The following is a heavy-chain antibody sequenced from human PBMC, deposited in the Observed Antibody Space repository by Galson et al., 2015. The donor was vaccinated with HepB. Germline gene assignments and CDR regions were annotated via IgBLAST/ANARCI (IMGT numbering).Heavy chain of an antibody. CDR3: ARVSDTAMRAYYALDV. CDR2: ISTSSGYI. J-gene: IGHJ6*02. D-gene: IGHD5-18*01. CDR1: GFTFGSYS. V-gene: IGHV3-21*01. Sequence: SLRLSCAASGFTFGSYSMNWVRQAPGKGLEWVSSISTSSGYIYYADSVKGRFTISRDNAKNSLFLQMNSLRGEDTAVYYCARVSDTAMRAYYALDVWGQGTTVTVSS.